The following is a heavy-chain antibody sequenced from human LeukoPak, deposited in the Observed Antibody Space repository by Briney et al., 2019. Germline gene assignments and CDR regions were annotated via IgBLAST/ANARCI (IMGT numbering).Heavy chain of an antibody. CDR3: ARIHGVTTSPFDY. CDR1: EYTFTGYY. CDR2: INPNSGGT. Sequence: GASVKVSCKASEYTFTGYYMHWVRQAPGQGLEWMGWINPNSGGTNYAQKFQGRVTMTRDTSISTAYMELSRLRSDDTAVYYCARIHGVTTSPFDYWGQGTLVTVSS. V-gene: IGHV1-2*02. D-gene: IGHD4-17*01. J-gene: IGHJ4*02.